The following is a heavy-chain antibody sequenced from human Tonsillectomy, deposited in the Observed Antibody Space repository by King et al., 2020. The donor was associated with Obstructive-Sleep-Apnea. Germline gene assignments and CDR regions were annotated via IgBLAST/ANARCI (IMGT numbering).Heavy chain of an antibody. Sequence: HVQLVESGGGVVQPGRSLRLSCAASGFTFSTYAMYWVRQAPGKGLEGVAVISYDGSNKYYADSVKGRFTISRDNSKNKLYLQMNRLRAEDTAVYYCARDGPVVVPAAMPGFNWFDPWGQGTLVIVSS. CDR1: GFTFSTYA. V-gene: IGHV3-30-3*01. CDR2: ISYDGSNK. CDR3: ARDGPVVVPAAMPGFNWFDP. J-gene: IGHJ5*02. D-gene: IGHD2-2*01.